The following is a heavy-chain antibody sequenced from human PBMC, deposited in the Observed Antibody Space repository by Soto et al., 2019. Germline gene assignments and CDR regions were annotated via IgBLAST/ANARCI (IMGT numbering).Heavy chain of an antibody. V-gene: IGHV3-7*03. Sequence: VGSLRLSCAASGFTFSSYWMSWVRQAPGKGLEWVANIKQDGSEKYYVDSVKGRFTISRDNAKNSLYLQMNSLRAEDTAVYYCARDSPVYSSGRGYYYGMDVWGQGTTVTVSS. J-gene: IGHJ6*02. D-gene: IGHD6-19*01. CDR2: IKQDGSEK. CDR1: GFTFSSYW. CDR3: ARDSPVYSSGRGYYYGMDV.